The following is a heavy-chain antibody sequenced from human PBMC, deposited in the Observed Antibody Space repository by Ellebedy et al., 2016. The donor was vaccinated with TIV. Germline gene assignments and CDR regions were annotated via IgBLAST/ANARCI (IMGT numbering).Heavy chain of an antibody. J-gene: IGHJ4*02. CDR2: IYPGDSDT. D-gene: IGHD4-23*01. CDR3: AVLIYDGNSFDY. CDR1: GYIFASYW. V-gene: IGHV5-51*01. Sequence: KVSCKGSGYIFASYWIGWVRHMPGKGLEWLGIIYPGDSDTRYSPSFRGQVTLSADKSINTAYLQWSSLKASDTAIYYWAVLIYDGNSFDYWGQGTLVTVSS.